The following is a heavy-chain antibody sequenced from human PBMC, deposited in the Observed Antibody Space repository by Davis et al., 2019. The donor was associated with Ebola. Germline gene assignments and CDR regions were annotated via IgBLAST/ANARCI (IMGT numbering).Heavy chain of an antibody. Sequence: GESLKISCSASGFSFSTYAMHWARQAPGKGLEYVSSISSNGGRTYYGDSVKGRFTISRDNSKNTVYLQMSRVRAEDTAMYFCVKDRRGNRWYVLDYWGQGTLVTVSS. J-gene: IGHJ4*02. CDR3: VKDRRGNRWYVLDY. V-gene: IGHV3-64D*06. CDR2: ISSNGGRT. D-gene: IGHD6-13*01. CDR1: GFSFSTYA.